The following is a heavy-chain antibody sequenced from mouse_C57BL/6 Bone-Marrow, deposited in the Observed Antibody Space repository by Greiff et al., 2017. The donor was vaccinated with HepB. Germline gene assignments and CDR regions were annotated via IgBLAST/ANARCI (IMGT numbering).Heavy chain of an antibody. D-gene: IGHD2-4*01. CDR2: IYPGSGST. Sequence: QVQLQQPGAELVKPGASVKISCKASGYTFTSYWITWVKQRPGQGLEWIGDIYPGSGSTNYNEKFKSKATLTVDTSSSTAYMQLSSLTSEDSAVYYCARREYDYDGAWFAYWGQGTLVTVSA. V-gene: IGHV1-55*01. J-gene: IGHJ3*01. CDR3: ARREYDYDGAWFAY. CDR1: GYTFTSYW.